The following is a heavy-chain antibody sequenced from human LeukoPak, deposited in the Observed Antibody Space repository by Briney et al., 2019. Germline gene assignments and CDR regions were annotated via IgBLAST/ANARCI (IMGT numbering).Heavy chain of an antibody. V-gene: IGHV1-18*01. D-gene: IGHD2-2*01. CDR3: ARGGYCSSTSCYALRDYYYYMDV. CDR1: GYTFTSYG. Sequence: GASVKVSCKASGYTFTSYGISWVRQAPGQGLEWMGWISAYNGNTNYAQKLQGRVTMTTDTSTSTAYMELRSLRSDDTAVYYCARGGYCSSTSCYALRDYYYYMDVWGKGTTVTISS. CDR2: ISAYNGNT. J-gene: IGHJ6*03.